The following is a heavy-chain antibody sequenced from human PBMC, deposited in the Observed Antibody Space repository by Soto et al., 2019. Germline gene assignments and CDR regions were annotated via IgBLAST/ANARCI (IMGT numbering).Heavy chain of an antibody. Sequence: QVQLVQSGAEVKKTGASVEVSCKASGYTFSSYGISWVRQAPGQGLEWMGWISAYNGKTNYAQKFQGRVTMTTDTSTSPAYMELRSLRSDDTAVYYCARAGFSTSWLGILATGVTGVAIDYWGQGTLVTVSS. CDR1: GYTFSSYG. J-gene: IGHJ4*02. CDR2: ISAYNGKT. CDR3: ARAGFSTSWLGILATGVTGVAIDY. V-gene: IGHV1-18*01. D-gene: IGHD6-13*01.